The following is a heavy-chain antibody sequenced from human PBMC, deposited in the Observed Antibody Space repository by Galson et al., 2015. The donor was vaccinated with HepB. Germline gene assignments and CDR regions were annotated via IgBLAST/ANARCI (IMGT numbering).Heavy chain of an antibody. J-gene: IGHJ6*02. CDR1: GYSFSSYW. CDR3: ARPGGYCGGDCSPHYYYGMDV. V-gene: IGHV5-10-1*01. CDR2: IDPSDSYT. Sequence: QSGAEVKKPGESPRISCKGSGYSFSSYWISWVRQMPGKGLEWMGRIDPSDSYTNYSPSFQGHVTISADKSISTAYLQWSSLKASDTAMYYCARPGGYCGGDCSPHYYYGMDVWGQGTTVTVSS. D-gene: IGHD2-21*02.